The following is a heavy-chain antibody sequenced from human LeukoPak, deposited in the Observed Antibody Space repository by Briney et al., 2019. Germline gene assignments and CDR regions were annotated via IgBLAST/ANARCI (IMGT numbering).Heavy chain of an antibody. CDR1: GYTFTAYY. CDR3: ARIARGYYDSSGYNYYYYYYMDV. Sequence: ASVKVSSTASGYTFTAYYMHWVRQAPGQGLEWMGWINPNSGGTNYAQKFQGRVTMTRDTSISTAYMELSRLRSDDTAVYYCARIARGYYDSSGYNYYYYYYMDVWGKGTTVTVSS. J-gene: IGHJ6*03. D-gene: IGHD3-22*01. V-gene: IGHV1-2*02. CDR2: INPNSGGT.